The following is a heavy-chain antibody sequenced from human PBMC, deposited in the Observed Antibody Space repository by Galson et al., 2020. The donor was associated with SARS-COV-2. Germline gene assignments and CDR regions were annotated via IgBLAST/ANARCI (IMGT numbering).Heavy chain of an antibody. V-gene: IGHV3-11*06. Sequence: GESLKISCAASGFTFSDYYMSWIRQAPGKGLEWVSYISSSSSYTNYADSVKGRFTISRDNAKNSLYLQMNSLRAEDTAVYYCARDVPLSSSPPGGYYYYYMDV. D-gene: IGHD6-6*01. CDR2: ISSSSSYT. CDR3: ARDVPLSSSPPGGYYYYYMDV. CDR1: GFTFSDYY. J-gene: IGHJ6*03.